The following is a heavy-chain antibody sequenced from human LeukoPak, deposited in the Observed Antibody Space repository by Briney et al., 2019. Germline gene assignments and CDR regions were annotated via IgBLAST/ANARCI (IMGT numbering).Heavy chain of an antibody. V-gene: IGHV3-23*01. Sequence: PGGSLRLSCAVSGFTFSTSAMTWVRQAPGKGLEWVSRISTSGTTYNADSVKGRFTISRDNSKNTLYLQMNSLRAEDTAVYYCAKDVSTVIYYYGMDVWGQGTTVTVSS. CDR1: GFTFSTSA. J-gene: IGHJ6*02. CDR3: AKDVSTVIYYYGMDV. CDR2: ISTSGTT. D-gene: IGHD2-2*01.